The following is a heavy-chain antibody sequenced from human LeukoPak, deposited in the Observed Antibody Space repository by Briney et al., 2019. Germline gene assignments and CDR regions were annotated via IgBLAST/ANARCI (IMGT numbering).Heavy chain of an antibody. V-gene: IGHV3-9*01. CDR2: ISWNSGSI. CDR3: AKSGYRSPYYGMDV. Sequence: PGGSLRLSCAASGFTFDDYAMHWVRQAPGKGLEWVSGISWNSGSIGYADSAKGRFTISRDNAKNSLYLQMNSLRAEDTALYYCAKSGYRSPYYGMDVWGQGTTVTVSS. CDR1: GFTFDDYA. D-gene: IGHD5-12*01. J-gene: IGHJ6*02.